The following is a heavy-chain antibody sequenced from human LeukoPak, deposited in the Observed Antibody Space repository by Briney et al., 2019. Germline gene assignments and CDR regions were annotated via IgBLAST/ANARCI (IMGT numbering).Heavy chain of an antibody. CDR2: INHSGST. Sequence: PSETLSLTCAVYGGSFSGYYWSWIRQPPGKGLEWIGEINHSGSTNYNPSLKSRVTISVDTSKNQFSLKLSSVTAAVTAVYYCARGYFAHDYWGQGTLVTVSS. D-gene: IGHD3-9*01. CDR3: ARGYFAHDY. V-gene: IGHV4-34*01. CDR1: GGSFSGYY. J-gene: IGHJ4*02.